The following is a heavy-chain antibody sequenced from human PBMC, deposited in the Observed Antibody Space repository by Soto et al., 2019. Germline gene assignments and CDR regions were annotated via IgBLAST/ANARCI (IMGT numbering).Heavy chain of an antibody. CDR1: GYTFTSYG. V-gene: IGHV1-18*01. CDR2: ISAYNGNT. J-gene: IGHJ4*02. CDR3: ARDVGIEVAVPGPY. D-gene: IGHD6-19*01. Sequence: ASVKVSCKASGYTFTSYGISWVRQAPGQGLEWMGWISAYNGNTNYAQKLQGRVTMTTDTSTSTAYMELRSLRSDDTAVYYCARDVGIEVAVPGPYRAQGTLVPVSS.